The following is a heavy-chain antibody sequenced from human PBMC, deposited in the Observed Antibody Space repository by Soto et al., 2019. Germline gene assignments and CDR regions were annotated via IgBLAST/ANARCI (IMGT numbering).Heavy chain of an antibody. CDR2: IWHDVSNT. D-gene: IGHD5-18*01. CDR1: GFRISSYG. V-gene: IGHV3-33*01. CDR3: ASSPGYRFGIDY. Sequence: QVQLVESGGGVVQPGRSLRLSCAASGFRISSYGMHWVRQAPGKGLEWVAVIWHDVSNTQYADSVKGRFTISRDNSKNTLYLQVSSLRAEDTALYYCASSPGYRFGIDYWGQGTLVTVSS. J-gene: IGHJ4*02.